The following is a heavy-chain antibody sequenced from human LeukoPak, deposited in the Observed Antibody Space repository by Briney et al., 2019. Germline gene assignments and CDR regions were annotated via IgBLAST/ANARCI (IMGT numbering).Heavy chain of an antibody. V-gene: IGHV4-4*09. CDR1: GGSFSGYY. J-gene: IGHJ2*01. CDR3: ARSDSGYNYGYWFFDL. Sequence: PSETLSLTCAVYGGSFSGYYWSWIRQPPGKGLEWIGYIHNSGTTTFNPSLKSRAIISVDTSKNLFSLKMTSVTAADTAVYYCARSDSGYNYGYWFFDLWGRGTLVRVSS. D-gene: IGHD5-12*01. CDR2: IHNSGTT.